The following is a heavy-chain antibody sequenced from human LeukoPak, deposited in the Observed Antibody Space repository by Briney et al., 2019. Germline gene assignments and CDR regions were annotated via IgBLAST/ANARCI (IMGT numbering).Heavy chain of an antibody. CDR3: AKGDPYGSGSYPVDY. V-gene: IGHV3-30*18. J-gene: IGHJ4*02. Sequence: PGRSLRLSCAASGFPFSNHGMHRVRQASGKGLEWVALISYDGSNKYYADSVKGRFTISRDNSKNTLYLQMNSLRPEDTAVYYCAKGDPYGSGSYPVDYWGQGTLVTVSS. CDR2: ISYDGSNK. CDR1: GFPFSNHG. D-gene: IGHD3-10*01.